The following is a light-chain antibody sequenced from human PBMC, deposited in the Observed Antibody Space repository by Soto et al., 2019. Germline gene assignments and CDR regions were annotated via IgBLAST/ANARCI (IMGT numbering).Light chain of an antibody. Sequence: QSVLPQPASVSGSPGQSITLSCAGTTSEVGGHNLVSWYQQHPGKAPKLMLDEVTKRPSGVSNRCGGATSGNTASLTISGLQAEDEAGYYCGSYASRSTLVFGGGTQLTVL. CDR1: TSEVGGHNL. CDR2: EVT. CDR3: GSYASRSTLV. J-gene: IGLJ2*01. V-gene: IGLV2-23*02.